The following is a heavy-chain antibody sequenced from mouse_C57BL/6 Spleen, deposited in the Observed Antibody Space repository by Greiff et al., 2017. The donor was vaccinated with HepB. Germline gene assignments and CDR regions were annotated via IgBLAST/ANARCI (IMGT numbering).Heavy chain of an antibody. J-gene: IGHJ3*01. V-gene: IGHV3-6*01. D-gene: IGHD4-1*01. Sequence: VQLQQSGPGLVKPSQSLSLTCSVTGYSITSGYYWNWIRQFPGNKLEWMGYISYDGSNNYNPSLKNRISITRDTSKNQFFLKLNSVTTEDTATYYCARGGPYWGFAYWGQGTLVTVSA. CDR3: ARGGPYWGFAY. CDR1: GYSITSGYY. CDR2: ISYDGSN.